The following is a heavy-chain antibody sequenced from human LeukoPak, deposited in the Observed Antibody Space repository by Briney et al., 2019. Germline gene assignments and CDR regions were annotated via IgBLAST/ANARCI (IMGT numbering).Heavy chain of an antibody. D-gene: IGHD6-19*01. J-gene: IGHJ5*02. CDR3: ARASRIAVAARGSFDP. CDR2: IYCSGTT. CDR1: GRPISSYY. V-gene: IGHV4-59*01. Sequence: SETLSLTHTVSGRPISSYYWSWIRQPPGKGLEWMGYIYCSGTTNYNPSLKSHVTISVDTSKSQFSLKLSSVTAADKAVYCCARASRIAVAARGSFDPWGQGTLVTVSS.